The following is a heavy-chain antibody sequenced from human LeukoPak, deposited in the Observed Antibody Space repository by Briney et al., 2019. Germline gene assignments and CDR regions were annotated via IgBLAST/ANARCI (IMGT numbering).Heavy chain of an antibody. CDR2: IYYSGST. Sequence: SETLSLTCTVSGGSISSYYWSWIRQPPGKGLEWIGYIYYSGSTNYNPSLKSRVTISVDTSKNQFSLKLSSVTAADTAVYYCARPGLYSYGSYYFDYWGQGTLVTVSS. CDR1: GGSISSYY. J-gene: IGHJ4*02. D-gene: IGHD5-18*01. V-gene: IGHV4-59*08. CDR3: ARPGLYSYGSYYFDY.